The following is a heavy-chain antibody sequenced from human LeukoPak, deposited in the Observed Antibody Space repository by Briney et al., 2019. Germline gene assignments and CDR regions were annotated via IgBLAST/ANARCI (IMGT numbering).Heavy chain of an antibody. CDR3: ARAPSEIGGYYPEYFRH. D-gene: IGHD3-22*01. CDR1: GFTFSTYW. V-gene: IGHV3-74*01. J-gene: IGHJ1*01. CDR2: IKSDGST. Sequence: GGSLRLSCAASGFTFSTYWMHWVRHAPGKGLGWVSRIKSDGSTNYADSVKGRFTISRDNANNTLSLQMNSLRPEDTGVYYCARAPSEIGGYYPEYFRHWGQGTLVTVSS.